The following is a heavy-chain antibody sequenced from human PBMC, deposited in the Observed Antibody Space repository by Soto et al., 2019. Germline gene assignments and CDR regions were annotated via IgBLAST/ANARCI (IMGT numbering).Heavy chain of an antibody. CDR3: ARAAMGGSSWPFDY. CDR1: GGSISSSNW. D-gene: IGHD6-13*01. Sequence: QVQLQESGPGLVKPSGTLSLTCAVSGGSISSSNWWSWVRHPPGKGREWIGEIYHSGSTNYNPSLKSRVTISVDKSKNQFSLKLNSVTAADTAVYYCARAAMGGSSWPFDYWGQGTLVTVSS. CDR2: IYHSGST. J-gene: IGHJ4*02. V-gene: IGHV4-4*02.